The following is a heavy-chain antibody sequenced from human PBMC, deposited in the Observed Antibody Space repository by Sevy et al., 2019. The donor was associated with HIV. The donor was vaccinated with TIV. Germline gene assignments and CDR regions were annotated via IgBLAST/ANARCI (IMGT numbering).Heavy chain of an antibody. CDR2: ISYDATNK. D-gene: IGHD1-1*01. J-gene: IGHJ1*01. Sequence: GGSLRLSCAASGFTFTSYSMHWVRQAPGKGLEWVATISYDATNKHYADSVKGRFTISRDNSRNSLFLQMNSLRPEDTAVYYCALERLSSNVAEYFQNWGQGTLVTVSS. CDR1: GFTFTSYS. V-gene: IGHV3-30-3*01. CDR3: ALERLSSNVAEYFQN.